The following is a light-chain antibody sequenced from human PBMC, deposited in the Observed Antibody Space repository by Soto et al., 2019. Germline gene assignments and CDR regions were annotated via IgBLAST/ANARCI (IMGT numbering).Light chain of an antibody. CDR1: SSDVGSYNL. Sequence: QSVLTQPASVSGSPGQSITISCTGTSSDVGSYNLVSWYQQHPGNAPKLMIYEGSKRPSGVSNRFFGSKPGNTASLTISGLQAEDEADYYCCSFARGSTLVFGGGTKVTVL. V-gene: IGLV2-23*01. J-gene: IGLJ3*02. CDR3: CSFARGSTLV. CDR2: EGS.